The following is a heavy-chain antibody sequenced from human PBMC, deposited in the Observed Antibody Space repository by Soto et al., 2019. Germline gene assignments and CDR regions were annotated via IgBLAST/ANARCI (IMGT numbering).Heavy chain of an antibody. CDR3: AKDGAWELLPAYGMDV. CDR2: LSFDGITK. D-gene: IGHD1-26*01. J-gene: IGHJ6*01. CDR1: GFSFSSFG. V-gene: IGHV3-30*18. Sequence: PGGSLRLSCAASGFSFSSFGMHWVRQAPGKGLEWVAGLSFDGITKHYADSVKGRFTISRDNSKNTMYLQMNSLRPEDTSIYYCAKDGAWELLPAYGMDVRGPGTTVTVSS.